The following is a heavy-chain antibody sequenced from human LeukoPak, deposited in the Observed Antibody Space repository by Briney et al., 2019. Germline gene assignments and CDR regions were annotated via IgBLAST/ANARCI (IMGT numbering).Heavy chain of an antibody. CDR1: GYTFIGYY. J-gene: IGHJ4*02. Sequence: ASVKVSCKASGYTFIGYYMHWVRQAPGQGLEWMGWINPKSGGTNYAQKFQGRVTMTRDTSINSVSMELSRLRSDDTAVYYCGRDRITEEGGHFDYWGQGTLVTVSS. D-gene: IGHD3-16*01. CDR2: INPKSGGT. CDR3: GRDRITEEGGHFDY. V-gene: IGHV1-2*02.